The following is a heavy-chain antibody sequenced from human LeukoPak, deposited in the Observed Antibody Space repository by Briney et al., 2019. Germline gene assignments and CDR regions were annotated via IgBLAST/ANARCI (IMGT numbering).Heavy chain of an antibody. J-gene: IGHJ4*02. CDR3: ARDMAGDYDSSGYPDY. V-gene: IGHV3-7*01. D-gene: IGHD3-22*01. CDR2: IKQDGSEK. CDR1: GFTFSSYW. Sequence: PGGSLRLSCAASGFTFSSYWMSWVRQAPGKGLEWVANIKQDGSEKYYVDSVKGRFTISRDNAKNSLYLQMNSLRAEDTAVYYCARDMAGDYDSSGYPDYWGQGTLVTVSS.